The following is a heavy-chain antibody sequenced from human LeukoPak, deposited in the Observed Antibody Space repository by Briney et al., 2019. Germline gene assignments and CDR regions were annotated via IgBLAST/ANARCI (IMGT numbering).Heavy chain of an antibody. V-gene: IGHV3-64D*06. J-gene: IGHJ4*02. CDR2: ISSNGGST. CDR3: VKGQRSLGDYPALDY. CDR1: GFTFSSYA. D-gene: IGHD4-17*01. Sequence: GGSLRLSCSASGFTFSSYAMHWVRQAPGKGLEYVSAISSNGGSTYYADSVKGRFTISRDNSKNTLYLQMSSLRAEDTAVYYCVKGQRSLGDYPALDYWGQGTLVTVSS.